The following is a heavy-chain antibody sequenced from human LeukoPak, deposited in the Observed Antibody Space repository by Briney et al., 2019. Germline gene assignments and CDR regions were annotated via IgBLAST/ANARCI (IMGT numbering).Heavy chain of an antibody. D-gene: IGHD2-21*01. CDR1: GYTFSDHY. J-gene: IGHJ4*02. V-gene: IGHV1-2*02. CDR3: AREAGLDIMAGYSYYLDF. CDR2: INPNTGGT. Sequence: ASVKVSCKTSGYTFSDHYIHWVRQAPGQGLEWMGWINPNTGGTSYAQRFQGRVSMTSTSTTTAYMELSRVKSADTAVYFCAREAGLDIMAGYSYYLDFWGQGTLVTVSS.